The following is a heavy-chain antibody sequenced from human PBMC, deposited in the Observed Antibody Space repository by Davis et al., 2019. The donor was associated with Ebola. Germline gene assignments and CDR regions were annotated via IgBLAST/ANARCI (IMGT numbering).Heavy chain of an antibody. Sequence: SLKISCAASGFTFDDYAMHWVRQAPGKGLEWVSGISWNSGSIGYADSVKGRFTISRDNAKNSLYLQMNSLRAEDTALYYCAKDIGDILTAGFDYWGQGTLVTVSS. CDR1: GFTFDDYA. CDR2: ISWNSGSI. D-gene: IGHD3-9*01. V-gene: IGHV3-9*01. CDR3: AKDIGDILTAGFDY. J-gene: IGHJ4*02.